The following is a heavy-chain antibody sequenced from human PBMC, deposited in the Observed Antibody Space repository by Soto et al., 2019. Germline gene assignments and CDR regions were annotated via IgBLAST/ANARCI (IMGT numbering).Heavy chain of an antibody. D-gene: IGHD3-10*01. CDR1: CGSIKSFFYH. J-gene: IGHJ4*02. CDR3: ARDRGLWFGKPSGYFDC. CDR2: IYYSGST. V-gene: IGHV4-31*03. Sequence: SETLSLTCTFSCGSIKSFFYHWKWIRQHPGKGLEWIGYIYYSGSTYYNPSLKRRITISVDTSKNQFSLKLSSVTAADTAVYYCARDRGLWFGKPSGYFDCWGPGTLVTVSS.